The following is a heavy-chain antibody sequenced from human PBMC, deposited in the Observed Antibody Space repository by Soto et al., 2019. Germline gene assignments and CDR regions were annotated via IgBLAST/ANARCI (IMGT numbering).Heavy chain of an antibody. J-gene: IGHJ4*02. V-gene: IGHV3-30*03. CDR3: VRDSGWPILNFDT. CDR1: GFDFRSYG. Sequence: GGSLRLSCTASGFDFRSYGIHWVRQAPGRGLEWVAAASYDGSETYYADSAKGRFTVSKEISKNTAFLQMNALRHEDTAVYFCVRDSGWPILNFDTWGQGTLVTVSS. D-gene: IGHD3-10*01. CDR2: ASYDGSET.